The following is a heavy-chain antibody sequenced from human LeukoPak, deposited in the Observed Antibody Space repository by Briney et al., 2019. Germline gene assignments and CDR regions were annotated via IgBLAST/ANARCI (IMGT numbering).Heavy chain of an antibody. CDR2: IDISGGST. D-gene: IGHD1-1*01. J-gene: IGHJ4*02. CDR3: ANEVRPNNY. Sequence: GGSLRLSCAASGFSFSSHAMCWVRQAPGKGLEWVSSIDISGGSTYYADSVQGRFTISRDNSKNTLYLQMNGLRAEDTALYYCANEVRPNNYWGQGTLVTVSS. CDR1: GFSFSSHA. V-gene: IGHV3-23*01.